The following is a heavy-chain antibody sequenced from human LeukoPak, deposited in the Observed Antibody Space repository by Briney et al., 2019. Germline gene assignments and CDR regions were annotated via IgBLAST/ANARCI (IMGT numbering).Heavy chain of an antibody. V-gene: IGHV3-30-3*01. CDR2: ISYDGSNK. Sequence: GGSLRLSCAASGFTFSGYAMHWVRQAPGKGLEWVAVISYDGSNKYYADSVKGRFTISRDNSKNTLYLQMNSLRAEDTAVYYCARPYSSGWYDYWGQGTLVTVSS. D-gene: IGHD6-19*01. J-gene: IGHJ4*02. CDR1: GFTFSGYA. CDR3: ARPYSSGWYDY.